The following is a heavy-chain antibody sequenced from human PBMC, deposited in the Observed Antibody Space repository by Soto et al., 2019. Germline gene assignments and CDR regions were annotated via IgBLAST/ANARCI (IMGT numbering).Heavy chain of an antibody. D-gene: IGHD3-16*01. V-gene: IGHV3-74*01. CDR3: ARDRDLYAPLSPWGP. CDR1: GFTLRSYW. J-gene: IGHJ5*02. CDR2: INSDGGST. Sequence: GGSLRLSCAASGFTLRSYWMHWVRQAPGKGLVWVSRINSDGGSTSYADSVKGRFTISRDNAKNTLYLQMNSLRAEDTAVYYCARDRDLYAPLSPWGPWGQGTLVTVSS.